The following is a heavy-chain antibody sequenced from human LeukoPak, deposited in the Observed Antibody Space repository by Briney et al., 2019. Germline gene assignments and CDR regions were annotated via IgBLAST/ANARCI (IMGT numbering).Heavy chain of an antibody. Sequence: GGSLRLSCTASGFSFREFAVTWVRQAPGKGLEWVALISYDGIKKSYADSVKGRFTISRENSKNTLYVQMNGLRAEDTAVYYCARVGYTYGFLGAFDIWGQGTMVTVSS. CDR1: GFSFREFA. J-gene: IGHJ3*02. D-gene: IGHD3/OR15-3a*01. V-gene: IGHV3-30*04. CDR2: ISYDGIKK. CDR3: ARVGYTYGFLGAFDI.